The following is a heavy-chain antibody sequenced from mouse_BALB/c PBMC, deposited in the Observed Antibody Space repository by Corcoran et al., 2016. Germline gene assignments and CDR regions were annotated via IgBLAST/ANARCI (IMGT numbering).Heavy chain of an antibody. CDR3: ARWSSNYGYDFYS. Sequence: QIQLVQSGPELKKPGETVKISCKASGYTFTNYGMNWVKQAPGKGLKWMGWINTYTGEPTYADDFKGRFAFSLETSASTAYLQINNLKNEDTATYFCARWSSNYGYDFYSGRQGTTLTVSS. CDR1: GYTFTNYG. V-gene: IGHV9-3-1*01. CDR2: INTYTGEP. J-gene: IGHJ2*01. D-gene: IGHD2-5*01.